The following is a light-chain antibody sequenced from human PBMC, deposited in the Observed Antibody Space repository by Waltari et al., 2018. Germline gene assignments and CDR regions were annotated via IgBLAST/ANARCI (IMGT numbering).Light chain of an antibody. CDR3: QHDMRLPET. CDR1: QSVTRA. CDR2: GAS. Sequence: SCRTRQSVTRALAWYLQKPGQARRLIIYGASNRATGSPDRFSGGWAGTDFSLTISSLAPEDCAVYYRQHDMRLPETFGQGTKVEVK. J-gene: IGKJ1*01. V-gene: IGKV3D-11*02.